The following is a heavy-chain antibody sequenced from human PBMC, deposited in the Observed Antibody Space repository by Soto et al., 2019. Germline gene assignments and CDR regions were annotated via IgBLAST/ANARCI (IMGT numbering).Heavy chain of an antibody. Sequence: QVQLQQWGAGLLKPSETLSLTCAAYGESFSGYYWTWIRQPPGNGLEWIGEINHSGSTNYNPSLKSRVSMSVDTSKNQFSRTLSSVTAADTAVYYCAGTIVATISSFDQWGQGTLVTVSS. CDR3: AGTIVATISSFDQ. CDR2: INHSGST. V-gene: IGHV4-34*01. D-gene: IGHD5-12*01. J-gene: IGHJ4*02. CDR1: GESFSGYY.